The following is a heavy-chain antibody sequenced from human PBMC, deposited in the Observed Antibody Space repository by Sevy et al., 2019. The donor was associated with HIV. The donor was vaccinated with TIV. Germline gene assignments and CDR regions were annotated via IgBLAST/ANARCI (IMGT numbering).Heavy chain of an antibody. V-gene: IGHV3-23*01. CDR2: ISGSGGST. Sequence: GGSLRLSCAASGFTFSSYAMSWVRQAPGKGLEWVSAISGSGGSTYYADSVKGRFTISRDNSKNTLYLQVNSLRAEDTAVYYCAKATPNYYDSSGYYGYWVQGTLVTVSS. CDR1: GFTFSSYA. J-gene: IGHJ4*02. D-gene: IGHD3-22*01. CDR3: AKATPNYYDSSGYYGY.